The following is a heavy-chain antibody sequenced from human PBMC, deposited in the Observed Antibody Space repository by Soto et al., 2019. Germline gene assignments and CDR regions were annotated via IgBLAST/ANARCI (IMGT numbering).Heavy chain of an antibody. CDR2: VSYRGGT. D-gene: IGHD4-17*01. CDR1: GGSMIGDY. J-gene: IGHJ4*02. Sequence: QVQLQESGPGLVKPSETLSLTCNVSGGSMIGDYWSWIRQPPGKGLEWIGYVSYRGGTNYSPSVKSRVTISVDLPKRQVSLRLTSLTVADTAMYFCVRMRVDRDGSHYGVVHFDIWGQGTLVTVSS. V-gene: IGHV4-59*08. CDR3: VRMRVDRDGSHYGVVHFDI.